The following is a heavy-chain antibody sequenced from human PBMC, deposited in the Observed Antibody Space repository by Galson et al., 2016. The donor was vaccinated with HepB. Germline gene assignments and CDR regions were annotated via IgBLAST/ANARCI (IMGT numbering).Heavy chain of an antibody. CDR3: ARAPIVVVTAGIDF. J-gene: IGHJ4*03. CDR1: GFSFSTYG. D-gene: IGHD2-21*02. Sequence: SLRLSCAASGFSFSTYGMNWARQAPGKGLEWVSFISGSRNTIHYADSVKGRFTISRDNAKKSLYLQMNSLRAEDTAVYYCARAPIVVVTAGIDFWGQGTPVTVSS. CDR2: ISGSRNTI. V-gene: IGHV3-48*04.